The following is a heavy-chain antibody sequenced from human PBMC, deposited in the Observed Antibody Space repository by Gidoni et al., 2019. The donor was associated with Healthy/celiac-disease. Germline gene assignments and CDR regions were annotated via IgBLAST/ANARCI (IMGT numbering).Heavy chain of an antibody. CDR2: ISGSGGST. CDR3: AKEPYCSGGSCYPEHY. D-gene: IGHD2-15*01. J-gene: IGHJ4*02. Sequence: EVQLLASGGGLVQPGGSLRLSCAASGFTFSRYAMSWVRQAPGKGLEWVSAISGSGGSTYYADSVKGRFTISRDNSKNTLYLQMNSLRAEDTAVYYCAKEPYCSGGSCYPEHYWGQGTLVTVSS. V-gene: IGHV3-23*01. CDR1: GFTFSRYA.